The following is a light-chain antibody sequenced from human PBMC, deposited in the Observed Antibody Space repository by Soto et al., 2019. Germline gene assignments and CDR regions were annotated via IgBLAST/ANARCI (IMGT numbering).Light chain of an antibody. J-gene: IGKJ1*01. CDR2: GAS. V-gene: IGKV3-20*01. CDR1: QSVSSIY. CDR3: QQYGSSPLT. Sequence: EIVLTQSPGTLALSPGERATLSCRASQSVSSIYLAWYQQQPGQAPRLLIYGASSRATGIPDRFSGSGSGTDFTLTISRLEPEDFAVYYCQQYGSSPLTFGQGTKVDIK.